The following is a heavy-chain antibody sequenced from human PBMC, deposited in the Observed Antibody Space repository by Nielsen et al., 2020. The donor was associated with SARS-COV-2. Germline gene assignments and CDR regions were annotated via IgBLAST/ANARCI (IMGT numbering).Heavy chain of an antibody. CDR3: ARDIPSSYGTEYFQH. CDR1: GFSFGAFG. J-gene: IGHJ1*01. D-gene: IGHD3-10*01. Sequence: GESLKISCEASGFSFGAFGMHWVRQVPGKGLEWVAVISYHGSNKYYADSVKGRFTISRDNSKNTLYLQMNSLRAEDTAVYYCARDIPSSYGTEYFQHWGQGTLVTVSS. CDR2: ISYHGSNK. V-gene: IGHV3-30*03.